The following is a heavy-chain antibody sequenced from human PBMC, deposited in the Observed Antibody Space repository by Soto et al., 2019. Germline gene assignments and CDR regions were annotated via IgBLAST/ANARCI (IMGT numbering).Heavy chain of an antibody. V-gene: IGHV4-30-2*01. Sequence: QLQLQESGSGLVKPSQTLSLTCAVSGGSISSGGYSWSWIRQPPGKGLEWIGYIYHSGSTYYNPSLKSRVTISVDRSKNQFSLKLSSVTAADTAVYYCARVAVGMVYAMGVFDYWGQGTLVTVSS. J-gene: IGHJ4*02. CDR3: ARVAVGMVYAMGVFDY. CDR1: GGSISSGGYS. CDR2: IYHSGST. D-gene: IGHD2-8*01.